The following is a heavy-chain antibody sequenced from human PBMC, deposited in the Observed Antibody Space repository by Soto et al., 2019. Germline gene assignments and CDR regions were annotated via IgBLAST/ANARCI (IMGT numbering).Heavy chain of an antibody. CDR3: ARAAATNWFDP. V-gene: IGHV4-31*01. CDR1: GGSISSGGYY. J-gene: IGHJ5*02. D-gene: IGHD6-25*01. Sequence: PSETLSLTCTVSGGSISSGGYYWSWIRQHPGKGLEWIGYIYYSGSTYYNPSLKSQVTISVDTSKNQFSLKLSSVIAADTAVYYCARAAATNWFDPWGQGTLVTVSS. CDR2: IYYSGST.